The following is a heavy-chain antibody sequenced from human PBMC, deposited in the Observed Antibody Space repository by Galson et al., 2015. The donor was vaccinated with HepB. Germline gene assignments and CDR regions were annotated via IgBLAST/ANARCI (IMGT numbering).Heavy chain of an antibody. CDR1: GFTFSDYY. CDR2: ISSSGSTI. CDR3: ARVSRTPAAFDI. Sequence: SLRLSCAASGFTFSDYYMSWIRQAPGKGLEWVSYISSSGSTIYYADSVKGRFTISRDNAKNSLYLQMNSLRAEDTAVYYCARVSRTPAAFDIWGQGTMVTVSS. J-gene: IGHJ3*02. V-gene: IGHV3-11*01. D-gene: IGHD2-2*01.